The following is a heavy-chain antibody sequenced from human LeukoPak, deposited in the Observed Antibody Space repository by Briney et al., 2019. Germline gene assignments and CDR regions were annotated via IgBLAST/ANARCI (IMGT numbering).Heavy chain of an antibody. CDR1: GGSVSSGSYY. D-gene: IGHD6-13*01. CDR2: IYYSGST. V-gene: IGHV4-61*01. Sequence: PSETLSLTCTVSGGSVSSGSYYWSWIRQPPGKGLEWIGYIYYSGSTNYTPSLKSRVTISLDTSQNQFSLKLSSVTAADTAVYYCAIIFVGTSWGLDYWGQGTLVTVSS. J-gene: IGHJ4*02. CDR3: AIIFVGTSWGLDY.